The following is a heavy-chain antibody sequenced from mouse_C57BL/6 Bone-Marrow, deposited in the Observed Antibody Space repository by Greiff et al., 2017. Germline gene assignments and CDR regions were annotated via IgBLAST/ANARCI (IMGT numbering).Heavy chain of an antibody. CDR2: IHPNSGST. D-gene: IGHD6-1*01. Sequence: QVQLKQPGAELVKPGASVKLSCKASGYTFTSYWMHWVKQRPGQGLEWIGMIHPNSGSTNYNEKFKSKATLTVDKSSSTAYMQLSSLTSEDSAVYYWASPASWYWYFDVWGTGTTVTVSS. CDR3: ASPASWYWYFDV. CDR1: GYTFTSYW. J-gene: IGHJ1*03. V-gene: IGHV1-64*01.